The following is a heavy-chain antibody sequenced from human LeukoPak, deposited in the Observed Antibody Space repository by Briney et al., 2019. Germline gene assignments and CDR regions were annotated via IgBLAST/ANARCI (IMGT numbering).Heavy chain of an antibody. D-gene: IGHD1-1*01. CDR2: MYPGDSDT. Sequence: PGESLKISCKGSGYSFTTYWIGWVRQMPGKGLEWMGIMYPGDSDTRYSPSFQGQVTTSADKSISTAYLQWSSLKALDTAIYYCAKATALNDAFDIWGQGTLVTVSS. CDR3: AKATALNDAFDI. CDR1: GYSFTTYW. V-gene: IGHV5-51*01. J-gene: IGHJ3*02.